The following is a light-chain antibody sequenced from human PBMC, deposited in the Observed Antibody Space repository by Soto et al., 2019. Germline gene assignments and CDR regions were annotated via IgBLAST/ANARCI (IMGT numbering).Light chain of an antibody. Sequence: DIVMTQSPDSLAVSLGERATINCKSSQSVLYSSNNKNYLAWYQQKPGQPPKLLIYWASTRESGVPDRFSGSGSGTDFTLPISSLQAEDVAVYYCQQYYRTPPTFGGGTKVEIK. CDR2: WAS. CDR3: QQYYRTPPT. V-gene: IGKV4-1*01. CDR1: QSVLYSSNNKNY. J-gene: IGKJ4*01.